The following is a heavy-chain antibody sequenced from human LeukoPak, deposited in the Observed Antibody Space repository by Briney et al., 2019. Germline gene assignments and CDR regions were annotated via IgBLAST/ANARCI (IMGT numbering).Heavy chain of an antibody. D-gene: IGHD5-18*01. CDR2: ISYDGSNK. Sequence: GSLRLSCAASGFTFSNYAIHWVRQAPGKGLEWVAVISYDGSNKYYADSVKGRFTISRDNSKNALYLQMDSLRAEDTAVYYCARARVDIAMFTWLNWYFDLWGRGTLVTVSS. CDR3: ARARVDIAMFTWLNWYFDL. V-gene: IGHV3-30-3*01. J-gene: IGHJ2*01. CDR1: GFTFSNYA.